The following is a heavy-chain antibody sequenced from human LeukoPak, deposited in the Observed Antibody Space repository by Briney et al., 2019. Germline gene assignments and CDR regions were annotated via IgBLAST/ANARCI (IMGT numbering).Heavy chain of an antibody. D-gene: IGHD4-11*01. CDR3: AKEAVTSWYYFDY. V-gene: IGHV3-74*01. CDR2: INTDGSTT. CDR1: GFTFSSYW. Sequence: GGSLRLSCAASGFTFSSYWMHWVRQAPGKGLVWVSRINTDGSTTIYADSVKGRFTISRDNAKNTLYLQMNSLRAEDTAVYYCAKEAVTSWYYFDYWGQGTLVTVSS. J-gene: IGHJ4*02.